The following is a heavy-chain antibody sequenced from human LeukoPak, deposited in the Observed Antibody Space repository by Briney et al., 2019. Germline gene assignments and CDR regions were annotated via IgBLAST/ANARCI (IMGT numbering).Heavy chain of an antibody. CDR1: GGSFSGYY. CDR3: ARQLGPWWFDP. J-gene: IGHJ5*02. Sequence: PSKTLSLTCAVYGGSFSGYYWSWIRQPPGKGPEWIGEINHSGSTNYNPSLESRVTISVDTSKNQFSLKLSSVTAADTAVYYCARQLGPWWFDPWGQGTLVTVSS. CDR2: INHSGST. V-gene: IGHV4-34*01. D-gene: IGHD3-10*01.